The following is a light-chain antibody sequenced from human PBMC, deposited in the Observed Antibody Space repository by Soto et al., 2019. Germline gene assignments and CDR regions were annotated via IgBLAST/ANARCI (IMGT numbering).Light chain of an antibody. CDR1: QSVSSY. Sequence: EIVLTQSPATLSLSPGYRSTLSCRASQSVSSYLAWYQQKPGQAPRLLIYDASNRATGIPARFSGSGSGTDFTLTISSLQPEDFATYYCQHLNGYPIPFGQGTQLEIK. J-gene: IGKJ5*01. V-gene: IGKV3-11*01. CDR3: QHLNGYPIP. CDR2: DAS.